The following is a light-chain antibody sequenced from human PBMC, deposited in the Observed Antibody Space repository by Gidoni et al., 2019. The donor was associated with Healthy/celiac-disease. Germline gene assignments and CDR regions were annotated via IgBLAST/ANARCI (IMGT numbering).Light chain of an antibody. J-gene: IGLJ1*01. CDR2: KES. Sequence: SSALTQPPSVSVSPGQTASITCAGDKLGDKYAGWSQQKPGQSPVLVIYKESKRPSGIPERFSGSNSGNTATLTISGTQAMDEADYYCQAWDSSTYVFGTGTKVTVL. CDR3: QAWDSSTYV. V-gene: IGLV3-1*01. CDR1: KLGDKY.